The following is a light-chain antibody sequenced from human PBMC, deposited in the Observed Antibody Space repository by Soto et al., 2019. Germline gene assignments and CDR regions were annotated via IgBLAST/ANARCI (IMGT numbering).Light chain of an antibody. J-gene: IGKJ2*01. CDR2: IAS. Sequence: EVVLPQSPGTLPLSPGERATLSCWASQSVSRSYLAWYQQKPGQAPRLLIYIASSRATGIPDRFSGSGSGTDFTLTISTLEPEDFAMYYCQQYGSSPYTFGQGTKLEIK. V-gene: IGKV3-20*01. CDR3: QQYGSSPYT. CDR1: QSVSRSY.